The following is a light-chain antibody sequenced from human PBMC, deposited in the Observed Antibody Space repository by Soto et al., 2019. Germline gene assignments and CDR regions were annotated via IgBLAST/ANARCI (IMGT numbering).Light chain of an antibody. CDR2: KNI. V-gene: IGLV1-44*01. Sequence: QSVLTQPHSVSGTPGQRVTISCYGSSSNIGINTVNWYQQRPGMAPKLLIYKNIQRPSGVPDRFSGSKSGTSASLAISGLQSEDEADYYCAAWDDSLNGPVFGGGTKLTVL. CDR3: AAWDDSLNGPV. J-gene: IGLJ2*01. CDR1: SSNIGINT.